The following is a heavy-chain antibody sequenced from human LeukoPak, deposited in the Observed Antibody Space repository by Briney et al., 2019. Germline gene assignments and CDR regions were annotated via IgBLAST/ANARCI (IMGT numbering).Heavy chain of an antibody. CDR2: ISGSGGST. J-gene: IGHJ3*02. V-gene: IGHV3-23*01. Sequence: GGSLRLSCAASGFTFDSYAMSWVRQTPGKGLEWVSAISGSGGSTYYADSVQGRFTISRDYSKNTLYLQMNSLRAEDTAIYYCAKDLVVVVGDAFDIWGQGTMVTVSS. CDR1: GFTFDSYA. D-gene: IGHD2-15*01. CDR3: AKDLVVVVGDAFDI.